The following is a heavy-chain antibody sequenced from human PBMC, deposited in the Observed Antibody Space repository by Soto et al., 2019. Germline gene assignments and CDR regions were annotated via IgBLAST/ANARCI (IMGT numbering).Heavy chain of an antibody. CDR2: VYYSGST. CDR3: ARDRHYGGADY. Sequence: SETLSLTCTVSGGSISSYYWSWIRQPPGKGLEWIGYVYYSGSTTYNPSLKSRITISVDTSKNQFSLKLSSVTAADTAVYYCARDRHYGGADYWGQGTLVTVSS. V-gene: IGHV4-59*01. CDR1: GGSISSYY. J-gene: IGHJ4*02. D-gene: IGHD3-10*01.